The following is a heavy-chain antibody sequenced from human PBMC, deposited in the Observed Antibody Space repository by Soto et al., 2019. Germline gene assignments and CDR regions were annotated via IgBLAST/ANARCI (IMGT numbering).Heavy chain of an antibody. CDR1: GFTFSVYA. CDR3: AKDRTFGPPLVRFDS. J-gene: IGHJ4*02. CDR2: ISGNGGST. D-gene: IGHD6-6*01. V-gene: IGHV3-23*01. Sequence: PGGSLRLSCGASGFTFSVYAMTWVRQAPGKGLEWVSAISGNGGSTYYADSVKGRFTISRDNSKSTPHLQMNSLRVEDTAVYYCAKDRTFGPPLVRFDSWGQGTLVTVSS.